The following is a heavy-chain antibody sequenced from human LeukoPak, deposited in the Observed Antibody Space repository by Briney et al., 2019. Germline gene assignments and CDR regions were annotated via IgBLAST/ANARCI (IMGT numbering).Heavy chain of an antibody. V-gene: IGHV3-15*01. D-gene: IGHD3-22*01. CDR1: GVTFSNAW. CDR2: IKSKTDGGTT. J-gene: IGHJ1*01. Sequence: GGSLRLSCAASGVTFSNAWMSWVRQAPGKGLEWVGRIKSKTDGGTTDYAAPVKGRFTISSDDSKNTLYLQMNRLKTEDTAVYYCTTVGADYDSSGYEEYFQHWGQGTLVTVSS. CDR3: TTVGADYDSSGYEEYFQH.